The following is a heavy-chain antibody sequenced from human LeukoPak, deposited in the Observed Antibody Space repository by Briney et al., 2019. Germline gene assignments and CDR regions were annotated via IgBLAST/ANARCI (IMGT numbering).Heavy chain of an antibody. CDR1: GFTFGNYA. J-gene: IGHJ4*02. D-gene: IGHD4/OR15-4a*01. Sequence: GGSLRLSCAASGFTFGNYAMTWVRQTPGKGPEWVALISAGGSYIYYADSVRGRFTVSNGNLQMDSLRVDDTAIYYCARASPLTYYFDAWGQGVQVTVAS. CDR3: ARASPLTYYFDA. V-gene: IGHV3-21*01. CDR2: ISAGGSYI.